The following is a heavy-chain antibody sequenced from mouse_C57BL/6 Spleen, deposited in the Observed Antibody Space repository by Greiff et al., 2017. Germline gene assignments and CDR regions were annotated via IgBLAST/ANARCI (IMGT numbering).Heavy chain of an antibody. V-gene: IGHV1-15*01. D-gene: IGHD1-1*01. CDR2: IDPETGGT. Sequence: VKLQESGAELVRPGASVTLSCKASGYTFTDYEMHWVKQTPVHGLEWIGAIDPETGGTAYNQKFKGKAILTADKSSSTAYMELRSLTSEDSAVYYCTEITTVVAPYYAMDYWGQGTSVTVSS. CDR3: TEITTVVAPYYAMDY. CDR1: GYTFTDYE. J-gene: IGHJ4*01.